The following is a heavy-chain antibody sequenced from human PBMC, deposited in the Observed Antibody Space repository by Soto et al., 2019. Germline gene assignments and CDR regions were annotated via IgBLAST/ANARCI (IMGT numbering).Heavy chain of an antibody. D-gene: IGHD6-19*01. CDR2: IYYSGST. CDR1: GGSISSYY. Sequence: PSETLSLTCTVSGGSISSYYWSWIRQPPGKGLEWIGYIYYSGSTNYNPSIKSRVSISVDTSKNQFSLKLSSVTAADTAVYYCASGIAVAGTVTNFDYWGQGTLVTVSS. V-gene: IGHV4-59*01. CDR3: ASGIAVAGTVTNFDY. J-gene: IGHJ4*02.